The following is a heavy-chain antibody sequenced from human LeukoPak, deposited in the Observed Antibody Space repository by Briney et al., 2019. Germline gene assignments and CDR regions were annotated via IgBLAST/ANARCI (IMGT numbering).Heavy chain of an antibody. V-gene: IGHV4-34*01. CDR1: GGSFSGYY. Sequence: SETLSLTCAVYGGSFSGYYWSWIRQPPGKGLEWIGEINHSGSTNYNPSLKSRVTISVDTSKNQFSLKLSSVTAADTAVYYCARDFAAQLRGYYYGMDVWGQGTTVTVSS. D-gene: IGHD2-2*01. CDR3: ARDFAAQLRGYYYGMDV. J-gene: IGHJ6*02. CDR2: INHSGST.